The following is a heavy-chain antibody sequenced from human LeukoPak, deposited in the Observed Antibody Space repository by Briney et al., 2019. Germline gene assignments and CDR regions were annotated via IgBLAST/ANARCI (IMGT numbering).Heavy chain of an antibody. Sequence: SQTLSLTCTVSGGSISSGGYYWSWIRQHPGKGLEWIGYIYYSGSTYYDPSLKSRVTMSVDTSKNQFSLKLSSVTAADTAVYYCARDVAGSGFFDYWGQGTLVTVSS. CDR3: ARDVAGSGFFDY. V-gene: IGHV4-31*03. D-gene: IGHD6-19*01. CDR2: IYYSGST. J-gene: IGHJ4*02. CDR1: GGSISSGGYY.